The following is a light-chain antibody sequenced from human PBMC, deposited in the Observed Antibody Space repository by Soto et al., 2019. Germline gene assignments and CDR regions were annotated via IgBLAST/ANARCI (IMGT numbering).Light chain of an antibody. Sequence: QSALTQPPSASGSPGQSVTISCTGTSSDVGGYNYVSWYQQHPGKAPKLMIYEVSKRPSGVPDRFSGSKSGNTASLTVSGLQAEDEADYYCSSYGGSNRGVFGGGTEVTVL. J-gene: IGLJ2*01. CDR3: SSYGGSNRGV. CDR1: SSDVGGYNY. CDR2: EVS. V-gene: IGLV2-8*01.